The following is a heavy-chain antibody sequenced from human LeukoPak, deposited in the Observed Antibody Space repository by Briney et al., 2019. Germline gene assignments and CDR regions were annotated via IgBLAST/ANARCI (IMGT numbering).Heavy chain of an antibody. CDR2: INHSGST. J-gene: IGHJ4*02. CDR3: ARHSYWSDY. CDR1: GASFSGYY. D-gene: IGHD2-8*02. Sequence: SDTLSPTCAVYGASFSGYYWSWLRQPPGKGLEWHGEINHSGSTHNNPSPMSRINITEDTFNNQFSLKLSSVTAADTAVYYCARHSYWSDYWGQGTLVTVSS. V-gene: IGHV4-34*01.